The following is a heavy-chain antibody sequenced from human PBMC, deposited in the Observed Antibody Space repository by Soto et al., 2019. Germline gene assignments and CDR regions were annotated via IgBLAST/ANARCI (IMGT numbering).Heavy chain of an antibody. CDR3: ATAGWLTIFGVVISSFWFAP. V-gene: IGHV1-24*01. CDR2: FDPEDGET. D-gene: IGHD3-3*01. Sequence: ASVKVSCKXSGYTLTELSMHWVRQAPGKGLEWMGGFDPEDGETIYAQKFQGRVTMTEDTSTDTAYMELSSLRSEDTAVYYCATAGWLTIFGVVISSFWFAPWGQGTLVTVSS. J-gene: IGHJ5*02. CDR1: GYTLTELS.